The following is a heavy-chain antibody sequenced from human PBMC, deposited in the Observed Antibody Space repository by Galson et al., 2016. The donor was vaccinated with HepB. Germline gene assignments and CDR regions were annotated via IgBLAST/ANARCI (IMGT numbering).Heavy chain of an antibody. CDR2: ISGSDGST. J-gene: IGHJ4*02. D-gene: IGHD6-13*01. CDR1: GFTFSSYE. Sequence: SLRLSCAASGFTFSSYEMNWVRQAPGKGLEWVSAISGSDGSTYYADSVKGRFTISRDNSKNTLYLQMNSLRAEDTAVYYCAKGQQLAYFDYWGQGTLVTVSS. V-gene: IGHV3-23*01. CDR3: AKGQQLAYFDY.